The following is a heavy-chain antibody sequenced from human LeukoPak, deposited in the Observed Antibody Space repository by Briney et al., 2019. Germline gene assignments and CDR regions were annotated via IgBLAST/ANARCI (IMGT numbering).Heavy chain of an antibody. J-gene: IGHJ3*02. CDR3: ARDYDQHDAFDI. CDR1: WVSLSSNSAA. D-gene: IGHD3-22*01. CDR2: TYYRSKWYS. V-gene: IGHV6-1*01. Sequence: SQTLSLTRAISWVSLSSNSAAWNWFRHSPSRGLEWLGRTYYRSKWYSDYAVSVKRRITINPDTSKNQFSLQLNSVTPEDTAVYFCARDYDQHDAFDIWVQGTMVGVSS.